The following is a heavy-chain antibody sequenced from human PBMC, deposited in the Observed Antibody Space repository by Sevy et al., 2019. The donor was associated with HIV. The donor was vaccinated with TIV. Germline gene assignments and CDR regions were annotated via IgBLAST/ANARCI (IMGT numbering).Heavy chain of an antibody. CDR3: ARAVEDYSDSSAWDWYFDL. CDR1: GFTVSGNY. CDR2: IFSGGNT. Sequence: GGSLRLSCAASGFTVSGNYMRWVRQAPGKGLEWVSGIFSGGNTHFADSVKGRFTISRDNSKNTLSLQMNSLSAEDTAVYYCARAVEDYSDSSAWDWYFDLWGRGTLVTVSS. D-gene: IGHD3-22*01. J-gene: IGHJ2*01. V-gene: IGHV3-66*01.